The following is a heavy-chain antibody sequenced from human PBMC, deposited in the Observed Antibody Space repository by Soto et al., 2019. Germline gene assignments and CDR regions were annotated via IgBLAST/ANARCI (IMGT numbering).Heavy chain of an antibody. CDR3: ARDRVNHYGSGSPYYYYGMDV. CDR2: IYYSGST. CDR1: GGSISSGDYY. Sequence: SETLSLTCTVSGGSISSGDYYWSWIRRPPGKGLEWIGYIYYSGSTYYNPSLKSRVTISVDTSKNQFSLKLSSVTAADTAVYYCARDRVNHYGSGSPYYYYGMDVWGQGTTVTVSS. V-gene: IGHV4-30-4*01. J-gene: IGHJ6*02. D-gene: IGHD3-10*01.